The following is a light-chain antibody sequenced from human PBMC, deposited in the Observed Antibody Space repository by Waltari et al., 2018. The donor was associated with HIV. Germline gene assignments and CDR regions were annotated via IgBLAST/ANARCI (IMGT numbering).Light chain of an antibody. V-gene: IGLV3-19*01. CDR1: SLRSYY. J-gene: IGLJ1*01. CDR3: YSRDASGSHGV. CDR2: RKD. Sequence: SSELTQDPAVSVALGQTARITCQGDSLRSYYARWYQQKTGQAPKLVIFRKDSRPSGIPDRFSASSTRNSATLTITGAQAEDEADYYCYSRDASGSHGVFGPGTKVTIL.